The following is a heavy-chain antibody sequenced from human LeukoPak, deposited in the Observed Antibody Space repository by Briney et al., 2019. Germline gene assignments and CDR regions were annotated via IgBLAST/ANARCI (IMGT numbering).Heavy chain of an antibody. D-gene: IGHD2-2*02. J-gene: IGHJ4*02. Sequence: PSETLSLTCTVSGGSISSGDYYWSWIRQPPGKGLEWIGYIYYSGSTYYNPSLKSRVTISVDTSKNQFSLKLSSVTAADTAVYYCARVGYHCSSTSCYTGEAGYWGQGTLVTVSS. CDR2: IYYSGST. CDR1: GGSISSGDYY. CDR3: ARVGYHCSSTSCYTGEAGY. V-gene: IGHV4-30-4*08.